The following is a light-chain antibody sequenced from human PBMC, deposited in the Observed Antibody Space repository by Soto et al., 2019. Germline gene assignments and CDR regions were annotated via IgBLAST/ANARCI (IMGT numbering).Light chain of an antibody. Sequence: QSVLTQPPSASGTPGQRVTISCSGTTSNIGTNSVHWYQQLPGSAPKLLIYNDNQRPSGVPDRFSASKSGTSASLVVSGLRSEDEADYFCSAWDDRPSGRVLFGAGTKVTVL. CDR2: NDN. V-gene: IGLV1-47*02. CDR3: SAWDDRPSGRVL. CDR1: TSNIGTNS. J-gene: IGLJ2*01.